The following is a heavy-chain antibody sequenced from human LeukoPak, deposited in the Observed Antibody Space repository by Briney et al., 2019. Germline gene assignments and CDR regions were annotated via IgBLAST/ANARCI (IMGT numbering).Heavy chain of an antibody. V-gene: IGHV3-23*01. J-gene: IGHJ4*02. CDR2: ISGSGGST. CDR1: GFTFSSYA. D-gene: IGHD1-26*01. CDR3: AKDLESGSYSGFDY. Sequence: PGGSLRLSCAASGFTFSSYAMSWVRQAPGKGLEWVSAISGSGGSTYYADSVKGRFTISRDNSKNTPYLQMNSLRAEDTAVYYCAKDLESGSYSGFDYWGQGTLVTVSS.